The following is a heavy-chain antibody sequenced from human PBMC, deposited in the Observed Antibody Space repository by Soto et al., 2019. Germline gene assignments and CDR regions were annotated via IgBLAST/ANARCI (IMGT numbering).Heavy chain of an antibody. D-gene: IGHD3-3*02. CDR2: IDPSDSYT. CDR1: GYDFTSYW. J-gene: IGHJ6*02. Sequence: GESLKISCSASGYDFTSYWITWVRQVPGKGLEWLGRIDPSDSYTNYSPSFQGHVTISADKSISTAYLQWSSLKASDTAMYYCASLASPMDVWGQGTTVTVSS. V-gene: IGHV5-10-1*01. CDR3: ASLASPMDV.